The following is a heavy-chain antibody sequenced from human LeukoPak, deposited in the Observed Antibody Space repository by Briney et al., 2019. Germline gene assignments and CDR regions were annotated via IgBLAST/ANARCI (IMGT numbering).Heavy chain of an antibody. Sequence: GGSLRLSCAASGFTFDDYAMHWVRQAPGKGLEWVSGISWNSGSIGYADSVKGRFTISRDNAKNTLYLQMNSLGAEDTAVYYCARDLAGTGDYWGRGTLVTVSS. CDR3: ARDLAGTGDY. CDR1: GFTFDDYA. D-gene: IGHD6-19*01. CDR2: ISWNSGSI. J-gene: IGHJ4*02. V-gene: IGHV3-9*01.